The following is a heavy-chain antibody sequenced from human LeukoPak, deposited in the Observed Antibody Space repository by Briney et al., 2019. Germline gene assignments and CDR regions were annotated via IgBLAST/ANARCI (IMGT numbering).Heavy chain of an antibody. V-gene: IGHV5-51*01. J-gene: IGHJ4*02. CDR1: GYIFTNNW. CDR2: IYPGDSDT. CDR3: ARQTRDGSGSRGYSFDF. Sequence: GESLKISCKGSGYIFTNNWIGWVRQMPGKGLEWMGIIYPGDSDTRYSPSFEGQVTISVDKSISTAYLQRSSLKASDTAMYYCARQTRDGSGSRGYSFDFWGQGTLVTVSS. D-gene: IGHD3-10*01.